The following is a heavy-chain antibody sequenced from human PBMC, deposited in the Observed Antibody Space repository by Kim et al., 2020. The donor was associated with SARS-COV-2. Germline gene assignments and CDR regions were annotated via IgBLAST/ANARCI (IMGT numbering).Heavy chain of an antibody. V-gene: IGHV3-21*01. CDR2: ISSSSSYI. J-gene: IGHJ4*02. CDR3: AISHMGFDY. CDR1: GFTFSSYT. Sequence: GGSLRLSCAASGFTFSSYTMNWVRQAPGKGLEWVSFISSSSSYISYADSAKGRFTISSDNAKNLLTLQMKSLRSENTAIYYCAISHMGFDYWGQGTLVTV.